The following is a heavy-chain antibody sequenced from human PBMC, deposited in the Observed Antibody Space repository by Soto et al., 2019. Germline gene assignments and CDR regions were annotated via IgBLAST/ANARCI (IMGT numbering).Heavy chain of an antibody. CDR2: IKFDGSEK. Sequence: LRLSCAASGFIFSDYWMSWVRQAPGKGPEWVANIKFDGSEKQYVDSVRGRFTISRDNSRNSLFLQMNSLRAGDTAVYYCVKDGGYCSSSTCYSPRNHYFDSWGQGTPVTVSS. D-gene: IGHD2-2*01. V-gene: IGHV3-7*03. J-gene: IGHJ4*02. CDR3: VKDGGYCSSSTCYSPRNHYFDS. CDR1: GFIFSDYW.